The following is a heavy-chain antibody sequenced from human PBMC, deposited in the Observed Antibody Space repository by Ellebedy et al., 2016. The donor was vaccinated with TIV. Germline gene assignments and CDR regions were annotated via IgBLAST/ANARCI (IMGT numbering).Heavy chain of an antibody. CDR2: IYYSGGS. J-gene: IGHJ3*02. D-gene: IGHD1-14*01. CDR3: ARSYKRTARYAFDI. V-gene: IGHV4-59*01. CDR1: GDSISSYY. Sequence: MPGGSLRLSCTVSGDSISSYYWSWIRQPPGKGLEWIGHIYYSGGSKYNPSLKSRVTITVDTSKNQFSLKLSSVTAADTAVYYCARSYKRTARYAFDIWGQGTMVTVSS.